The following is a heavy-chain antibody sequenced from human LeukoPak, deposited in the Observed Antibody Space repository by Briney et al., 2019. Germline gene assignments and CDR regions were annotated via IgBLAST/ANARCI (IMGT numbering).Heavy chain of an antibody. V-gene: IGHV3-7*01. CDR1: GFTFSSYW. CDR3: ARVPAAIALGWFDP. CDR2: IKQDGSEK. J-gene: IGHJ5*02. D-gene: IGHD2-2*01. Sequence: PGGSLRPSCAASGFTFSSYWMSWVRQAPGKGLEWVANIKQDGSEKYYVDSVKGRSTISRDNAKNSLCLQMNSLRAEDTAVYYCARVPAAIALGWFDPWGQGTLVTVSS.